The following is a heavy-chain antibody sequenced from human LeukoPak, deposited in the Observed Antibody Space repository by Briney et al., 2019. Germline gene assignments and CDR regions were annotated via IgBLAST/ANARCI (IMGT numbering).Heavy chain of an antibody. J-gene: IGHJ4*02. D-gene: IGHD6-13*01. CDR2: ISSSSYI. CDR1: GFTFSSYS. Sequence: GGSLRLSCAASGFTFSSYSMNWVRQAPGKGLEWVSSISSSSYIYYADSVKGRFTISRDNAKNSLYLQMNSLRAEDTAVYYCASRSSGSQQLNYWGQGTLVTVSS. V-gene: IGHV3-21*01. CDR3: ASRSSGSQQLNY.